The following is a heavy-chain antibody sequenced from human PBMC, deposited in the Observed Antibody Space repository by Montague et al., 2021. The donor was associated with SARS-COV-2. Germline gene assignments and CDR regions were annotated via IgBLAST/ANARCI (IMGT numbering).Heavy chain of an antibody. CDR1: GGSISSSSYY. CDR3: ARDTRIAMLVVVTRYGLDV. J-gene: IGHJ6*02. CDR2: IYYTGST. V-gene: IGHV4-39*07. Sequence: SETLSLTCTVSGGSISSSSYYWGWIRQPPGKGLEWIGCIYYTGSTYYXPSLKSRVTISVDTSKNQFSLKLSSVTAADTAVYYCARDTRIAMLVVVTRYGLDVWGQGTTVTVSS. D-gene: IGHD3-22*01.